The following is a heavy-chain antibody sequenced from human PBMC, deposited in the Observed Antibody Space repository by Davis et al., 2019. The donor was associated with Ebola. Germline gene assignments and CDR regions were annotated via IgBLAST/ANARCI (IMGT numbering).Heavy chain of an antibody. CDR2: IKSKTDGGTT. CDR1: GFIFSNAW. Sequence: GESLKISCAASGFIFSNAWMSWVRQAPGKGLEWVGRIKSKTDGGTTDYAAPVKGRFTISRDDSKNTLYLQMNSLNTEDTAVYYCTTRPPSGSYREGWFDPWGQGTLVTVSS. D-gene: IGHD1-26*01. J-gene: IGHJ5*02. V-gene: IGHV3-15*01. CDR3: TTRPPSGSYREGWFDP.